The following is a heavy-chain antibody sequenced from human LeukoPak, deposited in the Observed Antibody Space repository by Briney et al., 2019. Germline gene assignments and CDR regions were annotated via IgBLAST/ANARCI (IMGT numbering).Heavy chain of an antibody. Sequence: SETLSLTCAVYGGSFSGYYWSWLRQPPGKGLEWIGEINHSGSTNYNPSLKSRVTISVDTSKNQFSLKLSSVTAADTAVYYCASNIDYYDSSGYYYLFDYWGQGTLVTVSS. CDR3: ASNIDYYDSSGYYYLFDY. J-gene: IGHJ4*02. V-gene: IGHV4-34*01. D-gene: IGHD3-22*01. CDR1: GGSFSGYY. CDR2: INHSGST.